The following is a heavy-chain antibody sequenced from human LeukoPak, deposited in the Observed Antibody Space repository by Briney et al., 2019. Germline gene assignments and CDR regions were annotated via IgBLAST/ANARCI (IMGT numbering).Heavy chain of an antibody. CDR1: VYTLTSYG. J-gene: IGHJ6*02. CDR2: ISAYNGNT. Sequence: ASVKVSCKASVYTLTSYGISWVRQAPGQGLEWMGWISAYNGNTNYAQKLQGRVTMTTDTSTSTRYMELRSLRSDDTAVYYCASEVNTWSDYYYGMDVWGQGTTVTVSS. D-gene: IGHD2-8*01. V-gene: IGHV1-18*01. CDR3: ASEVNTWSDYYYGMDV.